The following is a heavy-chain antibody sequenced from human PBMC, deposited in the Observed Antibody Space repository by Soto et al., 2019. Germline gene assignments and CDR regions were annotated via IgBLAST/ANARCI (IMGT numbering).Heavy chain of an antibody. V-gene: IGHV3-33*03. Sequence: QAQLVESGGGVVQPGTSLRLSCAASGFTISTHGMHWVRQAPGKGLEWLANIWYDGSNKFYAESVKGRFSISKDNSKNTLYLQMSSLRAEETAVYYCAVATTWNFHFPHWGQGTQVTVSS. J-gene: IGHJ4*02. CDR2: IWYDGSNK. CDR3: AVATTWNFHFPH. CDR1: GFTISTHG. D-gene: IGHD1-7*01.